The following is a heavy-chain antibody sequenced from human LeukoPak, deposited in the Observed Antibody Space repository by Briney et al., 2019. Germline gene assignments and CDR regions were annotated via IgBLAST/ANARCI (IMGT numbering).Heavy chain of an antibody. V-gene: IGHV1-24*01. J-gene: IGHJ4*02. CDR2: FDPEHGET. CDR3: ATDPVGYCNADGCYSVDY. CDR1: GYTLTELS. D-gene: IGHD2-15*01. Sequence: ASVTVSFKVSGYTLTELSMDWVRQAPGKGQEWMGGFDPEHGETVYAQKFQGRLTMTEDTSTHTAYMELSSLRSDDTAVYYCATDPVGYCNADGCYSVDYWGQGTLVTVSS.